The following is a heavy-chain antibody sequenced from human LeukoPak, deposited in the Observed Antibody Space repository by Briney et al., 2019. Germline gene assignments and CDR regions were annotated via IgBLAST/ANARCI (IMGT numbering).Heavy chain of an antibody. CDR1: GFTVSSNY. Sequence: PGGSLRLSCAASGFTVSSNYMSWVRQTPGKGLEWVSVIYSGGSTYYADSVKGRFTISRDNSKNTLYLQMNSLRAEDTAVYYCAGGYSNSWSQFDYWGQGTLVTVSS. CDR3: AGGYSNSWSQFDY. J-gene: IGHJ4*02. V-gene: IGHV3-53*01. CDR2: IYSGGST. D-gene: IGHD6-13*01.